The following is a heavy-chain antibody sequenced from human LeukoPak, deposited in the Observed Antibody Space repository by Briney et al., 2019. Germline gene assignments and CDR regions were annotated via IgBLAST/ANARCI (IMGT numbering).Heavy chain of an antibody. CDR3: AKNRNWNDVVFDH. D-gene: IGHD1-1*01. Sequence: PGGSLRLSCAASGFTVSSNYMSWVRQAPGKGLEWVSAISGSGDSTYYADSVKGRFTISRDNSKNTLYLQMNSLRAEDTAVYYCAKNRNWNDVVFDHWGQGTLVTVSS. CDR2: ISGSGDST. V-gene: IGHV3-23*01. CDR1: GFTVSSNY. J-gene: IGHJ4*02.